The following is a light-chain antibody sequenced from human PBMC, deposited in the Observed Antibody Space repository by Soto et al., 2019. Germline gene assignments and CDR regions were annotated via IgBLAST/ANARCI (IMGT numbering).Light chain of an antibody. V-gene: IGLV1-44*01. CDR2: SNN. Sequence: QSVLTQPPSTSGTPGQRVTISCYGSSSNIGSNTVNWYQQLPGTAPKLLIYSNNQRPSGVPDRFSGSKSGTSASLAISGLQSADEADYYCAAWDDSLNGPVFGGGTKVTVL. J-gene: IGLJ2*01. CDR3: AAWDDSLNGPV. CDR1: SSNIGSNT.